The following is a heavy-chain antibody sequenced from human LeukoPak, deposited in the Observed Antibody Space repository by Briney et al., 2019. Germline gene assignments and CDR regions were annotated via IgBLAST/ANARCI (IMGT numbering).Heavy chain of an antibody. CDR1: GFTFGDYG. D-gene: IGHD6-19*01. V-gene: IGHV3-49*03. J-gene: IGHJ4*02. CDR2: IRSKASGGTT. CDR3: TRGGVGSGWYANFDY. Sequence: GGSLRLSCTASGFTFGDYGVSWFRQAPGKGLEWVCFIRSKASGGTTEYAASVKGRFTILSDDSKSIAYLQMNSLKTEDTAVYYCTRGGVGSGWYANFDYWGQGSLVTVSS.